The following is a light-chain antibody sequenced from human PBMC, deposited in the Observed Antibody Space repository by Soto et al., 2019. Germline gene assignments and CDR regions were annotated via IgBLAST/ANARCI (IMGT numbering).Light chain of an antibody. J-gene: IGLJ2*01. CDR1: SYDVGGYNY. Sequence: QSVLTQPASVSGSPGQSITISCTGTSYDVGGYNYVSWYQQHPGKAPKLLIFEVTYRPLGVSNRFSGSKSGNTASLTISGLQAEDEADYYCSSYTSISTLVFGGGTQLTVL. CDR3: SSYTSISTLV. CDR2: EVT. V-gene: IGLV2-14*01.